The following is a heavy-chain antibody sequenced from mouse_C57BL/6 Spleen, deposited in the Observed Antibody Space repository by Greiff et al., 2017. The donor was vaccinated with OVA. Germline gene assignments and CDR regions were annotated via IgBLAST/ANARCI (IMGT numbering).Heavy chain of an antibody. J-gene: IGHJ2*01. D-gene: IGHD2-5*01. CDR1: GFNIKNPY. CDR2: IYPANGNT. V-gene: IGHV14-3*01. CDR3: ARGDSNQYYFDY. Sequence: EVQLQQSVAELVRPGASVKLSCTASGFNIKNPYMHWVKQRPEQGLEWIGRIYPANGNTKYTPKFQGKATITADTSSNTAYLRLSSLTSEDTAIYYRARGDSNQYYFDYWGQGTTLTVSS.